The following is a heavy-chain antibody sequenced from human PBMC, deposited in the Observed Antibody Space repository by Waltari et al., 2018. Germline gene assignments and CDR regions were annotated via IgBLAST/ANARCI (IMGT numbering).Heavy chain of an antibody. CDR2: ISSSSSTI. CDR3: ARDLAAAGIPFDY. D-gene: IGHD6-13*01. J-gene: IGHJ4*02. Sequence: EVQLVESGGGLVQPGGSLRLSCAASGFTFSSDSMNWVGTAPGKGLEWVSYISSSSSTIYYADSVKGRFTISRDNAKNSLYLQMNSLRAEDTAVYYCARDLAAAGIPFDYWGQGTLVTVSS. CDR1: GFTFSSDS. V-gene: IGHV3-48*01.